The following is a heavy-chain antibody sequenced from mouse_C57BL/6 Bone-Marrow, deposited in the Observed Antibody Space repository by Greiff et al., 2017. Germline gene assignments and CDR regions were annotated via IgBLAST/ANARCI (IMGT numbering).Heavy chain of an antibody. J-gene: IGHJ4*01. CDR3: ARGPYYYGSSYDYYDMDY. V-gene: IGHV1-85*01. D-gene: IGHD1-1*01. Sequence: QVQLQQSGPELVKPGASVKLSCKASGYTFTSYDINWVKQRPGQGLEWIGWIYPRDGSTKYNEKFKGKATLTVDTSSSTAYMELHSLTSEDSAVYFCARGPYYYGSSYDYYDMDYWGQGTSVTVSS. CDR2: IYPRDGST. CDR1: GYTFTSYD.